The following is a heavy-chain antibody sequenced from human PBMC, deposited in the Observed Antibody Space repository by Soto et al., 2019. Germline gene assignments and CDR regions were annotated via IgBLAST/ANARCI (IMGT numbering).Heavy chain of an antibody. V-gene: IGHV3-7*03. CDR1: KFFISSSW. CDR2: IKEDGGLR. J-gene: IGHJ4*02. CDR3: TSARSSVEPGGIVEN. D-gene: IGHD2-15*01. Sequence: EVQLEESGGGLVQPGGSLRLSCTASKFFISSSWMSWVRQAPGKGLEWVANIKEDGGLRRYVDSVKGRFTISRDNGKNSVNLQMNSLRADDTAVYYCTSARSSVEPGGIVENWRQGTLVTVSS.